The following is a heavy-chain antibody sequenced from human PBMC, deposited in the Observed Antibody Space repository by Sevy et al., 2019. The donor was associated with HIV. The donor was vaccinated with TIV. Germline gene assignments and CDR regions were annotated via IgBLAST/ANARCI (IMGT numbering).Heavy chain of an antibody. D-gene: IGHD2-21*02. V-gene: IGHV3-48*04. CDR2: ISTSGSTI. CDR1: GFIFSYYG. CDR3: VRDWDDKFSYGDSDPAVDC. J-gene: IGHJ4*02. Sequence: GGSLRLSCAASGFIFSYYGMHWVRQAPGKGLEWLSYISTSGSTIYQADSVKGRFTISRDNAKNSLFLQMNSLRVEDTAIYYCVRDWDDKFSYGDSDPAVDCWGQGTLVTVSS.